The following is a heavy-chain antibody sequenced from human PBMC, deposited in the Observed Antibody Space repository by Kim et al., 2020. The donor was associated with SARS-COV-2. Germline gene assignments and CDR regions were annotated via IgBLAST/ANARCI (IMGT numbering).Heavy chain of an antibody. J-gene: IGHJ4*02. D-gene: IGHD2-15*01. CDR2: ISGSGGST. V-gene: IGHV3-23*01. CDR1: GFTFSSYA. CDR3: AKAIVDYSYYFGY. Sequence: GGSLRLSCAASGFTFSSYAMSWVRQAPGKVLEWVSAISGSGGSTYYADSVKGRFTISRDNSKNTLYLQMNSLRAEDTAVYYCAKAIVDYSYYFGYWGQGTLVTVSS.